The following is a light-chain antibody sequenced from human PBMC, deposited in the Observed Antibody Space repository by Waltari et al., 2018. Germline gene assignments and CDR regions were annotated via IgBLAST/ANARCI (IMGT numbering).Light chain of an antibody. V-gene: IGKV3-20*01. Sequence: EIVLTQSPGTLSLSPGERATLSCRASQSLGRNFLAWLQQKPGQAPRLLLFGASNRAPAIPDRFSGGGSGTDFTLTINRLDPEDFAVYYCHQYDDSPFTFGQGTKLEI. CDR3: HQYDDSPFT. CDR2: GAS. J-gene: IGKJ2*01. CDR1: QSLGRNF.